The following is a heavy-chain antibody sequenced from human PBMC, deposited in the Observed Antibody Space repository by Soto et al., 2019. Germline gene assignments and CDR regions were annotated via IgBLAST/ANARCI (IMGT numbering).Heavy chain of an antibody. CDR3: ASRNYYDSTGYFDY. J-gene: IGHJ4*02. Sequence: SETLSLTCAVSGGSTSNNYWWSWVRQPPGRGLEWIGEIHRSGSTNYNPSLKSRVTISADKSKNQFSLKLSSVTAADTAVYYCASRNYYDSTGYFDYWGQGTLVTVSS. CDR2: IHRSGST. V-gene: IGHV4-4*02. CDR1: GGSTSNNYW. D-gene: IGHD3-22*01.